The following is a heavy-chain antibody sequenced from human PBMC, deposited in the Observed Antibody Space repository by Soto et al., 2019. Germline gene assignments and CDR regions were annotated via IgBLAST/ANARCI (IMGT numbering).Heavy chain of an antibody. CDR3: ARSIVVVTALDY. D-gene: IGHD2-21*02. J-gene: IGHJ4*02. Sequence: QVQLVQSGAEEKKPGASVKVSCKASGYTFTSYAMHWVRQDPGQRLEWMGWINAGNGNTKYSQKFKGRVTITRDTSASTAYMELSSLRSEDTAVYYCARSIVVVTALDYWGQGTLVTVSS. V-gene: IGHV1-3*05. CDR2: INAGNGNT. CDR1: GYTFTSYA.